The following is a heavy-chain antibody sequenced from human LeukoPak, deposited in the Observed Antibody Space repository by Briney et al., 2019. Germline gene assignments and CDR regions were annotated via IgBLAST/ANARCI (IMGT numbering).Heavy chain of an antibody. CDR1: GYTLTELC. Sequence: ASVKVSCKVSGYTLTELCMHWVRQAPGKGLEWMGGFDPEDGETIYAQKFQGRVTMTVDTSTDTAYMELSSLRSEDTAVYYCARVDCSGGSCYSRPYNYWGQGTLVTVSS. CDR3: ARVDCSGGSCYSRPYNY. J-gene: IGHJ4*02. D-gene: IGHD2-15*01. CDR2: FDPEDGET. V-gene: IGHV1-24*01.